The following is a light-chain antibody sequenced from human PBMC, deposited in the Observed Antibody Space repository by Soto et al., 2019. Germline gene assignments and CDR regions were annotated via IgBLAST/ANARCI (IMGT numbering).Light chain of an antibody. Sequence: EIVLTQSPVTLSLSPGEGATLSCRASQTVGNNFLAWYQQRPGQAPRLLIHGASSRATGIPDRFSGSGSGTEFTLTIDRLEPEDFAVYYCQQYGILPRTFGQGTKVDIK. J-gene: IGKJ1*01. V-gene: IGKV3-20*01. CDR3: QQYGILPRT. CDR1: QTVGNNF. CDR2: GAS.